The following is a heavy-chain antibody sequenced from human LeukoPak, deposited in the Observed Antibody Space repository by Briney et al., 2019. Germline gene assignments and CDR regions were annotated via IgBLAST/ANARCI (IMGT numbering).Heavy chain of an antibody. Sequence: GGSLRLSCTASGFTFNNYAMTWVRQAPGKGMGWVSAITGSGAYTNYADSVKGRFTISRDNSKNTIYLQMNSLRAEDTAIYYCAKRSSTSSGYFDFWGRGTLVTVSS. J-gene: IGHJ4*02. CDR3: AKRSSTSSGYFDF. CDR2: ITGSGAYT. CDR1: GFTFNNYA. V-gene: IGHV3-23*01. D-gene: IGHD3-22*01.